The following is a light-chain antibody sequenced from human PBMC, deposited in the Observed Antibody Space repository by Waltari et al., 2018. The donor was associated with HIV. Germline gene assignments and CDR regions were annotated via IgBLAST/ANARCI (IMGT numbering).Light chain of an antibody. CDR1: SSNIGSNY. Sequence: QSVLTQPPSASGTPGQGVTISCSGSSSNIGSNYVYWYQQLPGTAPKLLIYMDYQRPSGVPDRFSGSKSGTSASLAISGLRSDDEADYYCATWDDSTTWDDNLSGRWVFGGGTKLTVL. CDR3: ATWDDSTTWDDNLSGRWV. J-gene: IGLJ3*02. V-gene: IGLV1-47*01. CDR2: MDY.